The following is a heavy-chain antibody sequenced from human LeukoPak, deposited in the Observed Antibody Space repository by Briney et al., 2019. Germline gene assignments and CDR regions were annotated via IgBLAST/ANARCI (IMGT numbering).Heavy chain of an antibody. J-gene: IGHJ4*02. CDR2: ISAYNGNT. CDR3: DRDRGPASGGSVDY. CDR1: GYTFTSYG. Sequence: ASVKVSCKAPGYTFTSYGISWVRQAPGQGLEWMGWISAYNGNTNYAQKLQGRVTMTTDTSTSTAYMELRSLRSDDTAVYYCDRDRGPASGGSVDYWGQGTLVTVSS. V-gene: IGHV1-18*01. D-gene: IGHD2-15*01.